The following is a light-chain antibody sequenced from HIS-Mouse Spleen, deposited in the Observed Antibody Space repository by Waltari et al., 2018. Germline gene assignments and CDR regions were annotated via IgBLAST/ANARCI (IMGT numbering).Light chain of an antibody. CDR1: SSDVGCSNY. CDR3: SSYTSSSTPYV. Sequence: QSALTQPASVSGSPGQSITISCTGTSSDVGCSNYVSWYQQHPGKAPKLMIYEVSNRPSGVSNRFSGSKSGNTASLTISGLQAEDEADYYCSSYTSSSTPYVFGTGTKVTVL. CDR2: EVS. V-gene: IGLV2-14*01. J-gene: IGLJ1*01.